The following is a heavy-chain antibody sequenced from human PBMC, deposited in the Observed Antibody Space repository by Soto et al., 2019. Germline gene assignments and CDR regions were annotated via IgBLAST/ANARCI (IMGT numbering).Heavy chain of an antibody. Sequence: QVQLVQSGAEVKKPGSSVKVSCKASGGTFSSYAISWVRQAPGQGLEWMGGIIPIFGTANYAQKFQGRVRITATESTSTANMELSNLRSEDTAVYYCSRGPCTVTTGFRRDYYFDSWGQGTLVTVSS. CDR3: SRGPCTVTTGFRRDYYFDS. CDR2: IIPIFGTA. CDR1: GGTFSSYA. J-gene: IGHJ4*02. D-gene: IGHD4-17*01. V-gene: IGHV1-69*01.